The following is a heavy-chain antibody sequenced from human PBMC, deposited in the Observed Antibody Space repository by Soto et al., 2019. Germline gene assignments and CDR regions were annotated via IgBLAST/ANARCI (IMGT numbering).Heavy chain of an antibody. CDR3: ARGEFLSYDDY. J-gene: IGHJ4*02. CDR1: GYTFTSYA. D-gene: IGHD3-16*01. Sequence: GASVKVSFKASGYTFTSYAMHWVRQAPGQRLEWMGWINAGNGNTKYSQKFQGRVTITRDTSASTAYMELSSLRSEDTAVYYCARGEFLSYDDYWGQGTLVTVSS. V-gene: IGHV1-3*01. CDR2: INAGNGNT.